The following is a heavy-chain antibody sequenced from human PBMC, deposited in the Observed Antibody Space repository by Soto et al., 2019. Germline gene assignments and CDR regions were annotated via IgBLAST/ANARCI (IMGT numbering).Heavy chain of an antibody. D-gene: IGHD3-10*01. CDR1: GFTFSSYA. V-gene: IGHV3-30-3*01. CDR3: ARDERPNYYGSGSYYNGPDY. J-gene: IGHJ4*02. Sequence: QVQLVESGGGVVQPGRSLRLSCAASGFTFSSYAMHWVRQAPGKGLEGVAVISYDGSNKYYADSVKGRFTISRDNSKNTLYLQMNSLRAEDTAVYYCARDERPNYYGSGSYYNGPDYWGQGTLVTVSS. CDR2: ISYDGSNK.